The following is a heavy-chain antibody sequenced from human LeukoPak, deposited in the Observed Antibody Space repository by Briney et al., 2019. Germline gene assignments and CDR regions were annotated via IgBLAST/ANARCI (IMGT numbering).Heavy chain of an antibody. D-gene: IGHD2-2*01. CDR2: XXXXXGST. V-gene: IGHV1-46*01. CDR1: GYTFTSYY. J-gene: IGHJ5*02. CDR3: ARSRPYCSSTSCSPRLNWFDP. Sequence: GASVKVSCKASGYTFTSYYMHWVRQAPGQGLXXXXXXXXXXGSTSXAXXFXXXXXXTXXTSTSTVYMELSSLRSEDTAVYYCARSRPYCSSTSCSPRLNWFDPWGQGTLVTVSS.